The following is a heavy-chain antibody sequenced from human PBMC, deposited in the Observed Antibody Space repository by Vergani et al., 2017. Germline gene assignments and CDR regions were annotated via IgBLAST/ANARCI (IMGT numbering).Heavy chain of an antibody. CDR1: GFTSDDYA. Sequence: DVQLVESGGGLVQPGRSLRLSCAASGFTSDDYAMHWVRQAPGKGLEWVSGISWNSGSIGYADSVKGRFTISRDNAKNSLYLQMNSLRAEDTALYYCAKEGVEKDAFDIWGQGTMVTVSS. CDR3: AKEGVEKDAFDI. J-gene: IGHJ3*02. D-gene: IGHD3-3*01. V-gene: IGHV3-9*02. CDR2: ISWNSGSI.